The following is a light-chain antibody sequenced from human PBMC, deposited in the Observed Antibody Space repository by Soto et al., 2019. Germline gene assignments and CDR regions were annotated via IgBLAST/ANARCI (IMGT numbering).Light chain of an antibody. V-gene: IGLV2-14*03. CDR2: DVS. CDR1: SSDVGSYNY. CDR3: NSYTSSSTDV. J-gene: IGLJ1*01. Sequence: QSALTQPASVSGSPGQSIAISCTGTSSDVGSYNYVSWYQQHPGKAPKLMIYDVSNRPSGASDRFSGSKSGNTASLTISGLQAEDEADYFCNSYTSSSTDVFGTGTKLTVL.